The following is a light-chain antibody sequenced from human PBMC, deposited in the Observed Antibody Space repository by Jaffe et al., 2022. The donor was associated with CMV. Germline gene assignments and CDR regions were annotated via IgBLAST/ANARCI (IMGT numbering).Light chain of an antibody. CDR3: QTWDTGIQV. CDR2: LTSDGSH. J-gene: IGLJ1*01. CDR1: SGHSRYA. Sequence: QLVLTQSPSASASLGASVKLTCTLSSGHSRYAIAWHQQQPEKGPRYLMKLTSDGSHSKGDGIPDRFSGSSSGAERYLTISSLQSEDEADYYCQTWDTGIQVFGTGTKVTVL. V-gene: IGLV4-69*01.